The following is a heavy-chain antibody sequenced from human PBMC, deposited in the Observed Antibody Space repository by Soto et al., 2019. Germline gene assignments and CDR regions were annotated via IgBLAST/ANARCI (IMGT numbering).Heavy chain of an antibody. CDR3: ARAKGYTYGYFYFDY. J-gene: IGHJ4*02. D-gene: IGHD5-18*01. CDR1: GFTVSSNY. Sequence: GGSLRLSCAASGFTVSSNYMSWVRQAPGKGLEWVSGFYSGDSTYYADSVKGRFTISRDKSKNTLYLQMNSLRAEDTAVYFCARAKGYTYGYFYFDYWGQGTLVTVS. V-gene: IGHV3-53*01. CDR2: FYSGDST.